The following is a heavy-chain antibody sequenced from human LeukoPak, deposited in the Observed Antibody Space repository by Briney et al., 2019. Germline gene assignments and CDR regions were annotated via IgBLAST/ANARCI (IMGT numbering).Heavy chain of an antibody. J-gene: IGHJ4*02. CDR2: IYYSGST. Sequence: PSETLSLTCTVSGSSISSYYWSWIRQPPGKGLEWIGYIYYSGSTNYNPSLKSRVTISVDTSKNQISLKLSSVTAADTAVYYCARAGWQEETFDYWGQGTLVTVSS. CDR1: GSSISSYY. V-gene: IGHV4-59*01. D-gene: IGHD5-24*01. CDR3: ARAGWQEETFDY.